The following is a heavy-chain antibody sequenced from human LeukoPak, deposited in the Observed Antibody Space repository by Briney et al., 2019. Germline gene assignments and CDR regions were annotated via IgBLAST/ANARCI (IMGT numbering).Heavy chain of an antibody. J-gene: IGHJ4*02. V-gene: IGHV4-59*08. CDR2: IYYSGST. CDR1: GGSIRGYY. CDR3: ARHEFDSGSLPYFDY. Sequence: SETLSLTCTVSGGSIRGYYWSWIRQPPGKGLEWIGYIYYSGSTNYNPSLKSRVTISVDTSKNRFSLKLSAVTAADTAVYYCARHEFDSGSLPYFDYWGQGILVTVSS. D-gene: IGHD3-10*01.